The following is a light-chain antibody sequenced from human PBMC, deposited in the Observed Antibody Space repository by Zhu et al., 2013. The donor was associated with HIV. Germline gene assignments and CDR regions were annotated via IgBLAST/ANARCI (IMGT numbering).Light chain of an antibody. J-gene: IGKJ5*01. CDR2: AGS. Sequence: DIQMTQSPSSVSASVGDRVAITCRASEDVRTWLAWYQQKPGKAPKLLIYAGSNLQSGVPSRFGGGGSGTDFTLIISSLQPEDVATYYCQQARGFPXTFGQGTRV. CDR1: EDVRTW. CDR3: QQARGFPXT. V-gene: IGKV1-12*01.